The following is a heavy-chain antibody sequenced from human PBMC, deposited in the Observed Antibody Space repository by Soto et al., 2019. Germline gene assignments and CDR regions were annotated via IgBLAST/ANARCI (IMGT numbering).Heavy chain of an antibody. Sequence: QVQLVQSGGEVKRPGASVKVSCKTSGYTFSNYGITWVRQAPGQPLEWLGWISLYSDGANYAQKFQGRVSMTTDTPTSPAYMELRSLRSHDTGVYYCARVVQVAEAWFGPWGQGTLVTASS. CDR1: GYTFSNYG. CDR2: ISLYSDGA. D-gene: IGHD1-1*01. V-gene: IGHV1-18*01. J-gene: IGHJ5*02. CDR3: ARVVQVAEAWFGP.